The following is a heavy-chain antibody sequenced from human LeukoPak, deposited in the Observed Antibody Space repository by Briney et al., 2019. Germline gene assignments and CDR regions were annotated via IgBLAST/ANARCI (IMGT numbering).Heavy chain of an antibody. CDR3: ATPGVHYDPSGYYPFQH. D-gene: IGHD3-22*01. J-gene: IGHJ1*01. V-gene: IGHV1-8*01. CDR1: GYTFTSYV. CDR2: INPNSGNT. Sequence: RASVKVSCKASGYTFTSYVFNWVRQATGRGVEGMGWINPNSGNTGYAQKFQGRVTMTRDTATSTAYMELSSLSSEETAVYYCATPGVHYDPSGYYPFQHWGQGTLVTVSS.